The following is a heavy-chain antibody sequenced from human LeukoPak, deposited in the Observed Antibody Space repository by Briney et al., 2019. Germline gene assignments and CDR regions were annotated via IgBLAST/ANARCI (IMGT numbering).Heavy chain of an antibody. D-gene: IGHD5-12*01. CDR1: GYTFTGYY. J-gene: IGHJ1*01. Sequence: ASVKVSCKASGYTFTGYYMHWVRQAPGQGLEWMGWINPNSGGTNYAQKFQGRVTMTRDTSISTAYLQWSSLKVPDTAIYYCARHPWMYWGQGTLVTVSS. V-gene: IGHV1-2*02. CDR3: ARHPWMY. CDR2: INPNSGGT.